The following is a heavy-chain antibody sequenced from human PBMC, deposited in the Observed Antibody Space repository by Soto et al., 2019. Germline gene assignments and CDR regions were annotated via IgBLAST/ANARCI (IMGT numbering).Heavy chain of an antibody. V-gene: IGHV3-30*18. J-gene: IGHJ6*02. CDR3: AKDVVVGASTGLGDYYYYYGMDV. CDR1: GFTFRSYG. CDR2: ISYDGSNK. D-gene: IGHD1-26*01. Sequence: QVQLVESGGGVVQPGRSLRLSCAASGFTFRSYGMHWVRQAPGKGLEWVAVISYDGSNKYYADSVKGRFTISRDNSKNSLYLQMSSLGAEDRAVYYCAKDVVVGASTGLGDYYYYYGMDVWGQGTTVTVSS.